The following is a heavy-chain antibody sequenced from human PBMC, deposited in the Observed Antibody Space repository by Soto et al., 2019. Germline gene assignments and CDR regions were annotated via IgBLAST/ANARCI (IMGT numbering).Heavy chain of an antibody. V-gene: IGHV1-69*01. CDR3: ASEVVALNYYYYGMDA. J-gene: IGHJ6*04. CDR2: IIPIFGTA. D-gene: IGHD5-12*01. Sequence: QVQLVQSGAEAKKPGSSVKVSCKASGGTFSSYAISWVRQAPGQGLEWMGGIIPIFGTANYAQKFQGRVTITADEPTRTAYMELSSLRSEDTAVYYCASEVVALNYYYYGMDAWGKGTTVTVSS. CDR1: GGTFSSYA.